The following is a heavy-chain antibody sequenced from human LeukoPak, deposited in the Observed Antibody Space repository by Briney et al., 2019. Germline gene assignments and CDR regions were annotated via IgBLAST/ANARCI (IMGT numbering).Heavy chain of an antibody. Sequence: SETLSLTCTVSGGSISSYYWSWIRQPPGKGLEWIGYIYYSGSTNYNPSLKSRVTISVDTSKNQFPLKLSSVTAADTAVYYCARGGDSSGYCFDYWGQGTLVTVSS. CDR1: GGSISSYY. D-gene: IGHD3-22*01. J-gene: IGHJ4*02. CDR2: IYYSGST. V-gene: IGHV4-59*01. CDR3: ARGGDSSGYCFDY.